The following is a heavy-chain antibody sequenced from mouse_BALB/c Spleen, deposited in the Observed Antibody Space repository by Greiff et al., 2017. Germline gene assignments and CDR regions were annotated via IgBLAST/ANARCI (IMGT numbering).Heavy chain of an antibody. CDR1: GFTFSSYG. J-gene: IGHJ1*01. Sequence: EVQLVESGGGLVQPGGSLKLSCAASGFTFSSYGMSWVRQTPDKRLELVATINSNGGSTYYPDIVKGRFTISRDNAKNTLYLQMSSLKSEDTAMYYCARGSYWYFDVWGAGTTVTVSS. CDR3: ARGSYWYFDV. CDR2: INSNGGST. V-gene: IGHV5-6-3*01.